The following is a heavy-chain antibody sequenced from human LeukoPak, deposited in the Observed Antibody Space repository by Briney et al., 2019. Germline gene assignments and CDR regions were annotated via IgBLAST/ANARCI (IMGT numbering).Heavy chain of an antibody. CDR1: GGSFSGYY. V-gene: IGHV4-34*01. D-gene: IGHD2-2*01. CDR2: INHSGST. CDR3: ARVPAAMFNLDY. Sequence: SETLSLTCAVYGGSFSGYYWSWIRQPPGKGLEWIGEINHSGSTNYNPSLKSRVTISVDTSKNQFSLKLSSVTAADTAVYYCARVPAAMFNLDYWGQGTLVTVSS. J-gene: IGHJ4*02.